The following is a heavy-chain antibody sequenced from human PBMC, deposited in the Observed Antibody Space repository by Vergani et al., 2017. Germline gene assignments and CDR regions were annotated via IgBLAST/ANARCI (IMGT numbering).Heavy chain of an antibody. CDR1: GYTFTSYY. CDR2: INTNTGNP. Sequence: QVQLVQSGAEVKKPGASVKVSCKASGYTFTSYYMHWVRQAPGQGLEWMGWINTNTGNPTYAQGFTGRFVFSLDTSVSTAYLQISSLKAEDTAVYYCAREDSAVAATFFDYWGQGTLVTVSS. D-gene: IGHD2-15*01. V-gene: IGHV7-4-1*02. CDR3: AREDSAVAATFFDY. J-gene: IGHJ4*02.